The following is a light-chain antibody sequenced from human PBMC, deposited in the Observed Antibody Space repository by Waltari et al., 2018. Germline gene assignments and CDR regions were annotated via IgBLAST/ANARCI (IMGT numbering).Light chain of an antibody. Sequence: DIVMTQSPDSLSVSLGERATINCKSRQSVLYNSENKNYLALYQQKPRQPPKLLIYWATTRESGVPDRFSGSGSGTDFTLTISSLQAEDVAVYYCQQYYGTPPTFGQGTKVEIK. J-gene: IGKJ1*01. CDR3: QQYYGTPPT. V-gene: IGKV4-1*01. CDR2: WAT. CDR1: QSVLYNSENKNY.